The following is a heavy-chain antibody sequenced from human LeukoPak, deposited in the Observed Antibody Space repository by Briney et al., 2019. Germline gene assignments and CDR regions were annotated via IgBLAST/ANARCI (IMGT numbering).Heavy chain of an antibody. CDR2: IIPIFGIA. CDR1: GGTFSSYA. J-gene: IGHJ1*01. D-gene: IGHD2/OR15-2a*01. CDR3: AREGEYTFQH. V-gene: IGHV1-69*04. Sequence: SVKVSCKASGGTFSSYAISWVRQAPGQGLEWMGRIIPIFGIANYAQKFQGRVTITSDKSTSTAYMELSSLRSEDTAVYYCAREGEYTFQHWGQGTLVTVSS.